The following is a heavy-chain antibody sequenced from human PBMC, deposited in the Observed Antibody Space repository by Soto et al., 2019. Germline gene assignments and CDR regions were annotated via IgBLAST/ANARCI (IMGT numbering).Heavy chain of an antibody. CDR1: GFTFSSYS. CDR3: AIDPAPRYYYDSSGPGAFDI. Sequence: PGGSLRLSCAASGFTFSSYSMNWVRQAPGKWLEWVSYISSSSSTIYYADSVKGRFTISRDNAKNSLYLQMNSLRDEDTAVYYCAIDPAPRYYYDSSGPGAFDIWGQGTMVTVSS. J-gene: IGHJ3*02. CDR2: ISSSSSTI. V-gene: IGHV3-48*02. D-gene: IGHD3-22*01.